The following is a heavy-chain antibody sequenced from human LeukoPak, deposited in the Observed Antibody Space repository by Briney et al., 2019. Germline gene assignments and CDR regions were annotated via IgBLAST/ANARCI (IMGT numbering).Heavy chain of an antibody. V-gene: IGHV4-4*07. D-gene: IGHD3-9*01. Sequence: PSETLSLTCTVSGGSISSYYWSWIRQPAGKGLEWIGRIYTSGSTNYNPSLKSRVTMSVDTSKNQFSLKLSSVTAADTAVYYCAVSVLRYFDWLNFDYWGQGTLVTVSS. J-gene: IGHJ4*02. CDR2: IYTSGST. CDR3: AVSVLRYFDWLNFDY. CDR1: GGSISSYY.